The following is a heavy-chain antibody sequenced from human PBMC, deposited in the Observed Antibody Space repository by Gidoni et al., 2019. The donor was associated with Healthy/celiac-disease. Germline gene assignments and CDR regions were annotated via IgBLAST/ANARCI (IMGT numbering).Heavy chain of an antibody. J-gene: IGHJ4*02. CDR1: GFTFSGYS. CDR3: ARAPNRYNWNDGFDY. V-gene: IGHV3-21*01. Sequence: EVQLVESGGGLVKPGGSLRLACAASGFTFSGYSMNGVRQAPGKGLEWVSSISSSSSYIYYADSVKGRFTISRDNAKNSLYLQMNSLRAEDTAVYYCARAPNRYNWNDGFDYWGQGTLVTVSS. D-gene: IGHD1-1*01. CDR2: ISSSSSYI.